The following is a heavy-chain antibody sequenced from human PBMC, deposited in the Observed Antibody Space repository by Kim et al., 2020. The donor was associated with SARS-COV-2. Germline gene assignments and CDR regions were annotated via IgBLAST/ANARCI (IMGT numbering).Heavy chain of an antibody. CDR2: IYYSGST. CDR3: ARSPSGSYYHSPDADY. V-gene: IGHV4-61*01. Sequence: SETLSLTCTVSGGSVSSGSYYWSWIRQPPGKGLEWIGYIYYSGSTNYNPSLKSRVTISVDTSKNQFSLKLSSVTAADTAVYYCARSPSGSYYHSPDADYWGQGTLVTVSS. D-gene: IGHD1-26*01. CDR1: GGSVSSGSYY. J-gene: IGHJ4*02.